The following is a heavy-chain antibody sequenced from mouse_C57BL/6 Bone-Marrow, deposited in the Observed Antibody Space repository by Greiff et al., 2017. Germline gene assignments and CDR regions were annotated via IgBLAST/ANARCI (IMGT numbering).Heavy chain of an antibody. V-gene: IGHV5-9*01. CDR2: ISGGGGNT. Sequence: EVMLVESGGGLVKPGGSLKLSCAASGFTFSSYTMSWVRQTPEKRLEWVATISGGGGNTYYPDSVKGRFTISRDNAKNTLYLQMSSLRSEDTALYYCARPGTGYAMDYWGQGTSVTVSS. CDR3: ARPGTGYAMDY. J-gene: IGHJ4*01. CDR1: GFTFSSYT. D-gene: IGHD3-3*01.